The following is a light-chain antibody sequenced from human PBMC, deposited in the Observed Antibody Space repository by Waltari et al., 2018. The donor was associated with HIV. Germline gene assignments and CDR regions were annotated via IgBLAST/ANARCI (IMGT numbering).Light chain of an antibody. CDR2: GAS. CDR3: QQYNNWPRT. Sequence: EIVMPQSPATLSVAPGERATPSCRASPSVSSNLAWYQQKPGQAPRLLIYGASTRATGIPARFSGSGSGTEFTLTISSLQSEDFAVYYCQQYNNWPRTFGQGTKVEIK. CDR1: PSVSSN. J-gene: IGKJ1*01. V-gene: IGKV3-15*01.